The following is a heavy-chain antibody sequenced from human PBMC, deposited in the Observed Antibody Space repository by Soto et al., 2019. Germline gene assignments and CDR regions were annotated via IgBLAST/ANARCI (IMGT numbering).Heavy chain of an antibody. CDR3: ARVRGYYDFWSGYGGYYYYGMGV. V-gene: IGHV4-34*01. CDR2: INHSGST. Sequence: PSETLSLTCAVYGGSFSGYYWSWIRQPPGKGLEWIGEINHSGSTNYNPSLKSRVTISVDTSKNQFSLKLSSVTAADTAVYYCARVRGYYDFWSGYGGYYYYGMGVWGQGTTVTVSS. D-gene: IGHD3-3*01. J-gene: IGHJ6*02. CDR1: GGSFSGYY.